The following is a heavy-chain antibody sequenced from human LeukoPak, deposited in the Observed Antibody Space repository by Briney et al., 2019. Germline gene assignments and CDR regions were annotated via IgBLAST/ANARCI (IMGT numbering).Heavy chain of an antibody. J-gene: IGHJ6*02. CDR1: GFTFSGYS. CDR2: ISSSSSTI. V-gene: IGHV3-48*01. D-gene: IGHD6-19*01. Sequence: GGSLRLSCAASGFTFSGYSMNWVRQAPGKGLEWVSYISSSSSTIYYADSVKGRFTISRDNAKNSLYLQMNSLRAEDTAVCYCARDMGGGWYYYYYGMDVWGQGTTVTVSS. CDR3: ARDMGGGWYYYYYGMDV.